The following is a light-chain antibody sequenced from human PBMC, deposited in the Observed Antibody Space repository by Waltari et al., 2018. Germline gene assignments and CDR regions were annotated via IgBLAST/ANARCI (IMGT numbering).Light chain of an antibody. J-gene: IGKJ4*01. CDR1: QSLVHSDGNTY. Sequence: DVVMTQSPLSLPVTLGKPASISCRSSQSLVHSDGNTYLKWFHQRPGQSPRSLIYKVFKRESGVPDRFSGSGAGTNFTLKISRVEAEDVGVYVCMQGTYGLTFGGGTKVEIK. V-gene: IGKV2-30*02. CDR3: MQGTYGLT. CDR2: KVF.